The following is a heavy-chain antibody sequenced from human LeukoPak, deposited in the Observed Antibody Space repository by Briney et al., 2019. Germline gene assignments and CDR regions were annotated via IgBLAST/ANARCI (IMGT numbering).Heavy chain of an antibody. J-gene: IGHJ4*02. D-gene: IGHD3-16*01. V-gene: IGHV4-59*01. Sequence: SETLSLTCTVSGSSINVYYWSWIRQSPGKGLEWIAYISYGGSTNYNPSLKSRVTISVDTSKNQYSLRLSSMTAADTAVYYCARGPGGTNFDYWGQGTLVTVSS. CDR3: ARGPGGTNFDY. CDR1: GSSINVYY. CDR2: ISYGGST.